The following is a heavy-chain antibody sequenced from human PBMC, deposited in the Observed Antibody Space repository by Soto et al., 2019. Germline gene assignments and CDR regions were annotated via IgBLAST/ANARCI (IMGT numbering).Heavy chain of an antibody. D-gene: IGHD1-26*01. CDR1: GFTFNTHW. J-gene: IGHJ4*02. CDR3: ASGGAMGVDY. V-gene: IGHV3-74*01. Sequence: EVQLVESGGGVVQPGGSLRLSCTASGFTFNTHWLHWVRQAPGKGLVWVSRIYFDGITTNYANSVKGRLTVSRDNSKNTVYLHVTTLRAEDTSVYYCASGGAMGVDYWGQGTLVTVSS. CDR2: IYFDGITT.